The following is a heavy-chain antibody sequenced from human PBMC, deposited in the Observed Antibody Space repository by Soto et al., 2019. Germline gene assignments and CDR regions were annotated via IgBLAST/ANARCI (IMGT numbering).Heavy chain of an antibody. J-gene: IGHJ6*02. CDR2: IYYSGST. D-gene: IGHD5-18*01. CDR3: ARIRGYSYGFNYYYYGMDV. CDR1: GGPRSSYY. Sequence: PSRTLYRNCIDLGGPRSSYYKSWIRQPPGKGLEWIGYIYYSGSTNYNPSLKSRVTISVDTSKNQFSLKLSSVTAADTAVYYCARIRGYSYGFNYYYYGMDVWGQGTTVTVSS. V-gene: IGHV4-59*01.